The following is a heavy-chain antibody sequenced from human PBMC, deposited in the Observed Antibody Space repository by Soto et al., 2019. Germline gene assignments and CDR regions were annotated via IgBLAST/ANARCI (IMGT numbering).Heavy chain of an antibody. Sequence: PGESLKISCKGSGYSFTSYWIGWVRQMPGKGLEWMGIIYPGDSDTRYSPSFQGQVTISADKSISTAYLQWSSLKASDTAMYYCARHEPHSSSCYYYYYGMDVWGQGTTVTVSS. CDR1: GYSFTSYW. D-gene: IGHD6-13*01. J-gene: IGHJ6*02. CDR3: ARHEPHSSSCYYYYYGMDV. CDR2: IYPGDSDT. V-gene: IGHV5-51*01.